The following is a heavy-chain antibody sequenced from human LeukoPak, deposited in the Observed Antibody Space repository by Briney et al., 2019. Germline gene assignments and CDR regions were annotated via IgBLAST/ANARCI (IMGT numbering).Heavy chain of an antibody. Sequence: ASVKVSCKVSGYTLTELSMHWVRQAPGKGLEWRGGFDPEDGETIYAQKFQGRVTMTEDTSTDTAYMELSSLRSEDAAVYYCATDPYNWKTKGNYWGQGTLVTVSS. CDR1: GYTLTELS. J-gene: IGHJ4*02. CDR3: ATDPYNWKTKGNY. CDR2: FDPEDGET. V-gene: IGHV1-24*01. D-gene: IGHD1-20*01.